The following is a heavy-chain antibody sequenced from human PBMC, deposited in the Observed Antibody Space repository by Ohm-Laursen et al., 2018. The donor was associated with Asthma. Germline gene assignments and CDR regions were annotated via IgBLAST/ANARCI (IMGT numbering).Heavy chain of an antibody. J-gene: IGHJ5*02. D-gene: IGHD3-3*01. CDR3: ARDRRYYDFWSGSGWFDP. Sequence: SLRLSCAASGFTFSSYNMNWVRQAPGKGLEWVSSISSSSSYIHYADSVKGRFTISRDNAKNSLYLQMNSLRDEDTAVYYCARDRRYYDFWSGSGWFDPWGQGTLVTVSS. CDR1: GFTFSSYN. V-gene: IGHV3-21*01. CDR2: ISSSSSYI.